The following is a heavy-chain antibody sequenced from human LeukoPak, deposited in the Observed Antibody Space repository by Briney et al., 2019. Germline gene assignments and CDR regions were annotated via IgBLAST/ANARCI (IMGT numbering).Heavy chain of an antibody. CDR3: ARTGDSSSWFDY. V-gene: IGHV3-7*01. J-gene: IGHJ4*02. Sequence: GGSLRLSCAASGFIFNTYWMSWVRQAPGKGLEWVANIKQDGSEKYYADPVKGRFTISRDNAQNSVYLQMNRVRAEDTAVYYCARTGDSSSWFDYWGQGTPVTVSS. CDR1: GFIFNTYW. D-gene: IGHD3-22*01. CDR2: IKQDGSEK.